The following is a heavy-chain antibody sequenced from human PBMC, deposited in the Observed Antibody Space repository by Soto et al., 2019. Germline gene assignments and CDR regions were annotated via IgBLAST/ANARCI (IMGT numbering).Heavy chain of an antibody. D-gene: IGHD6-13*01. V-gene: IGHV2-5*02. CDR2: IYWDGEK. J-gene: IGHJ5*02. CDR3: AHRPWYAFEP. Sequence: QITLKESGPTLVKPTQTLTLTCTFSGFSLSTTGMGVGWIRQPPGNALEWLALIYWDGEKRYSPSLKSRLTITKDTSKNQVVLTMTNMDPVDTATYYCAHRPWYAFEPWGQGILVTVSS. CDR1: GFSLSTTGMG.